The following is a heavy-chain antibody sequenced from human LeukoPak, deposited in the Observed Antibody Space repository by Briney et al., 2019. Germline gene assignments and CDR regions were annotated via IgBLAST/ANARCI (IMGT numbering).Heavy chain of an antibody. CDR1: GFTVSSYS. Sequence: GGSLRLSCAASGFTVSSYSMNWVRQAPGKGLEWVSYISSSSSTIYYADSVKGRFTISRDNAKNSLYLQMNSLSDEDTAVYYCARAFGLTDYWGQGTLVTVSS. CDR2: ISSSSSTI. V-gene: IGHV3-48*02. CDR3: ARAFGLTDY. J-gene: IGHJ4*02. D-gene: IGHD3/OR15-3a*01.